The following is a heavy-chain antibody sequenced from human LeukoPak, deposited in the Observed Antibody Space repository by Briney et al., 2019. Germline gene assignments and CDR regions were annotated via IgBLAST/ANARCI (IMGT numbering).Heavy chain of an antibody. CDR3: AKAVLWFGGSYFDY. Sequence: GGSLRLSCAASGFTFSSYAMSWVRQAPGKGLGWVSAISGSGGSTYYADSVKGRFTISRDNSKNTLYLQMNSLRAEDTAVYYCAKAVLWFGGSYFDYWGQGTLVTVSS. CDR2: ISGSGGST. D-gene: IGHD3-10*01. J-gene: IGHJ4*02. V-gene: IGHV3-23*01. CDR1: GFTFSSYA.